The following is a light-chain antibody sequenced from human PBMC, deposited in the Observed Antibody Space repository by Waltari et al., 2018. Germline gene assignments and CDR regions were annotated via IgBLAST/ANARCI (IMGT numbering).Light chain of an antibody. J-gene: IGKJ4*01. CDR1: QSIRGN. Sequence: EIVMTQSPATLSLSPGDKATPSCRASQSIRGNLAWYQQKPGQAPRLLIYGASTRATGIPGRFSGSGSGTDFTLTISSLQPEDFATYYCQQLHSYPRAFGGGTKVESK. V-gene: IGKV3-15*01. CDR2: GAS. CDR3: QQLHSYPRA.